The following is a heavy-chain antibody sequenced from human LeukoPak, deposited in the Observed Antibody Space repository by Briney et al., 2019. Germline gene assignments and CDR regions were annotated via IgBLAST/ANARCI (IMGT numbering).Heavy chain of an antibody. V-gene: IGHV3-48*04. CDR1: GFTFSSYG. Sequence: PGGSLRLSCAASGFTFSSYGMHWVRQTPGKGLEWISYINSGSVYTKYYADSVKGRFTISRDNARNSVYLQMNSLRAEDTAVYYCAREIIEVPGSFDYWGQGILVTVSS. J-gene: IGHJ4*02. CDR3: AREIIEVPGSFDY. CDR2: INSGSVYTK. D-gene: IGHD6-19*01.